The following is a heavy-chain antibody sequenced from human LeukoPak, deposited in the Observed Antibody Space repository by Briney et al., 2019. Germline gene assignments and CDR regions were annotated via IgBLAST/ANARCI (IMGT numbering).Heavy chain of an antibody. V-gene: IGHV4-39*07. D-gene: IGHD3-22*01. J-gene: IGHJ4*02. CDR2: IYYSGST. Sequence: PSETLSLTCTVPGGSISSSSYYWGWIRQPPGKGLEWIGSIYYSGSTYYNPSLKSRVTISVDTSKNQFSLKLSSVTAADTAVYYCAREARSFYYDSSGPGWGQGTLVTVSS. CDR1: GGSISSSSYY. CDR3: AREARSFYYDSSGPG.